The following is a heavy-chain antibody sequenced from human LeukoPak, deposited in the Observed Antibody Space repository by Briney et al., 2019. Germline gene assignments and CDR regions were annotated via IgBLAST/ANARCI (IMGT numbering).Heavy chain of an antibody. Sequence: GGSLRLSCAASGFTFSSYSMNWVRQAPGEGLEWVSSITSSSDFMYYADSVKGRFTISGDNAKNSLFLQMHSLRAEDTAVYYCAVTTRSRAFDYWGQGTLVTVSS. CDR2: ITSSSDFM. CDR3: AVTTRSRAFDY. D-gene: IGHD4-17*01. V-gene: IGHV3-21*06. J-gene: IGHJ4*02. CDR1: GFTFSSYS.